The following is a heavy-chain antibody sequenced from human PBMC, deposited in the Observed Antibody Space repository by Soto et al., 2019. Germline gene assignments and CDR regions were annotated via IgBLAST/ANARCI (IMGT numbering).Heavy chain of an antibody. V-gene: IGHV3-7*04. CDR2: IKRDGSEK. Sequence: GGSLRLSCTASGLTFSNYPMTWVRQAPGKGLEWVVNIKRDGSEKYYVDSVKGRFTISRDNAHKFLFLQMNSLRVEDTALYFCARDPLGIYGSGSYPMDVWGQGTTVTVSS. D-gene: IGHD3-10*01. CDR1: GLTFSNYP. CDR3: ARDPLGIYGSGSYPMDV. J-gene: IGHJ6*02.